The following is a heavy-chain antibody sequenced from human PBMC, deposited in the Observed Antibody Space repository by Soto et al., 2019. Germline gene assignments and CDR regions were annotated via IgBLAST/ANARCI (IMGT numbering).Heavy chain of an antibody. J-gene: IGHJ1*01. V-gene: IGHV1-69*02. CDR3: ATRREKQLVPEYCQF. CDR2: SIPVLGVA. D-gene: IGHD6-13*01. Sequence: QVQLVQSGAEVKKPGASVTVSCKASGGNFNTYTISWVRQAPGQGLEWMGRSIPVLGVADYAQKFRDRVRITADKSTSTAYMELSRLTSDDTAVYYCATRREKQLVPEYCQFWGQGTLVTVSS. CDR1: GGNFNTYT.